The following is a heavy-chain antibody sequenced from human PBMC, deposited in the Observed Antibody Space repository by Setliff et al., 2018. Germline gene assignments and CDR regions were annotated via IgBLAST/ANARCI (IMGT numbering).Heavy chain of an antibody. CDR1: GGSVSPYF. D-gene: IGHD1-1*01. CDR2: IYHNGNT. CDR3: AREDWNGNAFDI. Sequence: SETLSLTCTVSGGSVSPYFWSWIRQPPGKGLQWIGYIYHNGNTNFNPSLKSRVNMSIDTSKNQFALNLKYVTAADTAVYYCAREDWNGNAFDIWGPGTMVTVSS. V-gene: IGHV4-59*02. J-gene: IGHJ3*02.